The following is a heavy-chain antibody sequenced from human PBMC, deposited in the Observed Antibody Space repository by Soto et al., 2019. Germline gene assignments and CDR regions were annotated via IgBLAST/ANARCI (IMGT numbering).Heavy chain of an antibody. V-gene: IGHV3-21*01. J-gene: IGHJ4*02. CDR2: ISSSSSYI. D-gene: IGHD3-9*01. CDR1: GLSFNSYS. Sequence: PWGSMRLSCAASGLSFNSYSMDWVRQAPGKGLECVSSISSSSSYIYYADSVKGRFTISRDNAKNSLYLQMNSLRAEDTAVYYCARDHVRDILTGSILGLLDYWGQGTLVTVSS. CDR3: ARDHVRDILTGSILGLLDY.